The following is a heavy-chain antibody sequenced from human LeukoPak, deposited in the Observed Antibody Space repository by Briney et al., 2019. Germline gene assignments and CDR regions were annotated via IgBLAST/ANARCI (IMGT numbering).Heavy chain of an antibody. V-gene: IGHV3-30*02. J-gene: IGHJ3*02. D-gene: IGHD6-6*01. CDR2: IRYDGSNK. CDR3: AKDRSPLDAFDI. CDR1: GFTFSSYG. Sequence: PGGSLRLSCAASGFTFSSYGMHWVRQAPGKGLEWVAFIRYDGSNKYYADSVKGRFTISRDNSKNTLYLQMNSLRAEDTAVYYCAKDRSPLDAFDIWGQGTMVTVSS.